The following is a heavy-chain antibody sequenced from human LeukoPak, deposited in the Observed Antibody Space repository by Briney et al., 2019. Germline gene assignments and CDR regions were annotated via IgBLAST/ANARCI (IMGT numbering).Heavy chain of an antibody. CDR3: AREGAYSYGYGY. D-gene: IGHD5-18*01. J-gene: IGHJ4*02. CDR2: INPNSGGT. Sequence: ASVKVSCKASGYTFTGYYMHWVRQAPGQGLEWMGWINPNSGGTNYAQEFQGRVTITRDTSASTAYMELSSLRSEDMAVYYCAREGAYSYGYGYWGQGTLVTVSS. V-gene: IGHV1-2*02. CDR1: GYTFTGYY.